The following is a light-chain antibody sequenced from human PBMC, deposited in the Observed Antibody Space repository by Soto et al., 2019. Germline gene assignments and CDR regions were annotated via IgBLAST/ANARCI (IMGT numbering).Light chain of an antibody. CDR1: SSHVGGYNY. CDR3: SSYASGSVWV. V-gene: IGLV2-8*01. Sequence: QSALTQPPSASGSPGQSVTISCTGTSSHVGGYNYVSWYQQHPGQAPKLMIYEVNKRPSGVPDRFSGSKSGSTASLTVSGLQAEDEADYYCSSYASGSVWVFGGGTKLTVL. J-gene: IGLJ3*02. CDR2: EVN.